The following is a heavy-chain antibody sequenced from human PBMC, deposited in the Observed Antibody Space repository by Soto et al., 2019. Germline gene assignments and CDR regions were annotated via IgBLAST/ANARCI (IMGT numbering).Heavy chain of an antibody. CDR1: GYSFTSYA. Sequence: GASVKVSCKASGYSFTSYAIHCMRQAPGQRLEWMGWINAGNGNTKVPQKFQGRVTFTRDTSASTVYMEVRSVTAADTAVDYCARHAPARVGFAPGGPGTLVTVPS. CDR3: ARHAPARVGFAP. J-gene: IGHJ5*02. CDR2: INAGNGNT. D-gene: IGHD2-2*01. V-gene: IGHV1-3*01.